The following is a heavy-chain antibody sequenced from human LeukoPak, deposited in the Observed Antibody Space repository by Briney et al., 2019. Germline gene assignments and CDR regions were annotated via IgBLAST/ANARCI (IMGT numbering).Heavy chain of an antibody. D-gene: IGHD3-10*01. CDR2: ISGSGGIT. CDR1: GFTFSSYA. J-gene: IGHJ3*02. Sequence: PGGSLRLSCAASGFTFSSYAMSSVRQAPGKGLEWVSSISGSGGITYYADYLKDRFNIPRENSKHTLYMQMNSLRAEDTAVYYCAKRSPLERFGKLLYPNDGFDIWGEGTMVTVSS. V-gene: IGHV3-23*01. CDR3: AKRSPLERFGKLLYPNDGFDI.